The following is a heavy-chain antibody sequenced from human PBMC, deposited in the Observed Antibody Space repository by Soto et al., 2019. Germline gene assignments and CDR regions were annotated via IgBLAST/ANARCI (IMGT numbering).Heavy chain of an antibody. V-gene: IGHV4-59*04. Sequence: KTXGTLSLTCTVSGGSISSYYWSWIRQPPGKGLEWIATRFYSGLTYYNPSLQSRVTISVDASQNQFSLRLTSVTAADTAIYYCVLSRGLSATLRLDPWGQGTLVTVSS. CDR3: VLSRGLSATLRLDP. CDR1: GGSISSYY. CDR2: RFYSGLT. J-gene: IGHJ5*02. D-gene: IGHD2-15*01.